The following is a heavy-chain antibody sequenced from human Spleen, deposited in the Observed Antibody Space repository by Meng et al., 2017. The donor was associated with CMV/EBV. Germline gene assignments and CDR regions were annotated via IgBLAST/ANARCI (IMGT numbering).Heavy chain of an antibody. J-gene: IGHJ2*01. CDR2: INHSGST. CDR1: GGSFSGYY. Sequence: GQLQRWGAGLLNPSETLSLTCAVYGGSFSGYYWSWTRQPPGKGLEWIGEINHSGSTNYNPSLKSRVTISVDTSKNQFSLKLSSVTAADTAVYYCARESLMRYFDLWGRGTLVTVSS. CDR3: ARESLMRYFDL. V-gene: IGHV4-34*01. D-gene: IGHD2-8*01.